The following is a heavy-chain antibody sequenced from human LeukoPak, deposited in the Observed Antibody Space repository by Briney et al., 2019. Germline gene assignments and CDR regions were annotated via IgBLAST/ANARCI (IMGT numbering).Heavy chain of an antibody. CDR3: ANVLLWFGEDTDFDD. CDR2: LYYSGGT. V-gene: IGHV4-39*07. J-gene: IGHJ4*02. D-gene: IGHD3-10*01. Sequence: SETLSLTCTVSGGSISSSSYYWGWLRQPQGQGLEWVGSLYYSGGTYYNPFHKSRATISVDTSRNQFSLQLSSVTAATTAVYYCANVLLWFGEDTDFDDWGQGTLVTVSS. CDR1: GGSISSSSYY.